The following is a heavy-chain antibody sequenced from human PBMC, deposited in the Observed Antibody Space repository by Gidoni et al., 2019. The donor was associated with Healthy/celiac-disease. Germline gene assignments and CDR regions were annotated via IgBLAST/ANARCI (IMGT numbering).Heavy chain of an antibody. V-gene: IGHV3-30*18. CDR3: AKGEADDSSGYYYGEGLYGMDV. D-gene: IGHD3-22*01. J-gene: IGHJ6*02. CDR1: GFTFSSYG. CDR2: ISYDGSNK. Sequence: GVVQPGRSLRLSCAASGFTFSSYGMHWVRQAPGKGLEWVAVISYDGSNKYYADSVKGRFTISRDNSKNTLYLQMNSLRAEDTAVYYCAKGEADDSSGYYYGEGLYGMDVWGQGTTVTVSS.